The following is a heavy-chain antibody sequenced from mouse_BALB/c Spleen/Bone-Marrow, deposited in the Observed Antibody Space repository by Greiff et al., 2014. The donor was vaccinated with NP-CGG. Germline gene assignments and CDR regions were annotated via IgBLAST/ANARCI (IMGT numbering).Heavy chain of an antibody. Sequence: DVQLVESGGGLVKSGGSLKLSCAASGFTFSNYAMSWVRQSPEKRLEWVAEISGGGSYIYYPDTLTGRFTISRDNAKNTLYLEMSSLRSEDTAMYYCSSYAYWGQGTLVTVSA. J-gene: IGHJ3*01. CDR2: ISGGGSYI. CDR1: GFTFSNYA. D-gene: IGHD2-12*01. CDR3: SSYAY. V-gene: IGHV5-9-4*01.